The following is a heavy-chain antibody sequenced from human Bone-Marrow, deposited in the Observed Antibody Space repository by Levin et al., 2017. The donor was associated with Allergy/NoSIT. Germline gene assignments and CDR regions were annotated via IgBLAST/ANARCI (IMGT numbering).Heavy chain of an antibody. CDR2: YNPKDDER. CDR3: ATSDGHAPFDI. D-gene: IGHD2-21*02. Sequence: ASVKVSCKVSGHTLTELPIHWVRQAPGGGLEWMGGYNPKDDERVYVKRFQGRVTMTEDTSTDIAYMEVTSLRSEDSAVYYCATSDGHAPFDIWGQGTLVTVSS. CDR1: GHTLTELP. J-gene: IGHJ3*02. V-gene: IGHV1-24*01.